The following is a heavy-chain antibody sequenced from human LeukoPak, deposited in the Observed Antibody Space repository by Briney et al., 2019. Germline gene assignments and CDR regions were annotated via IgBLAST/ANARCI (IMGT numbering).Heavy chain of an antibody. V-gene: IGHV4-34*01. Sequence: SETLSLTCAVYGGSFSGYYWSWIRQPPGKGLEWIGEINHSGSTNYNPSLKSRVTISVDTSKNQFSLKLSSVTAADTAVYYCARGSPKHDSWGQGTLVTVSS. CDR1: GGSFSGYY. CDR3: ARGSPKHDS. J-gene: IGHJ5*01. CDR2: INHSGST.